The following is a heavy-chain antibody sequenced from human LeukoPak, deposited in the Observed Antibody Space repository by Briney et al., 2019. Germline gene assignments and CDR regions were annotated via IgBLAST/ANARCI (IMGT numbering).Heavy chain of an antibody. Sequence: SETLSLTCTVSGGSISNYYWTWIRQPAGKRLEWIERICTSGNTNYNPSLESRVTMSVDRSQFSLKLSSVTDADTAVYYCGRERGALRGDAFDIWGQGIMVTVSS. V-gene: IGHV4-4*07. CDR1: GGSISNYY. J-gene: IGHJ3*02. D-gene: IGHD4-17*01. CDR2: ICTSGNT. CDR3: GRERGALRGDAFDI.